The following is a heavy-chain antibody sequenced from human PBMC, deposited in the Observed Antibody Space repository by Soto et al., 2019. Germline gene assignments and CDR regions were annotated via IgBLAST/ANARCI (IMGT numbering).Heavy chain of an antibody. CDR2: KSGSSSTI. CDR3: ARVGSIADAGTPDY. D-gene: IGHD6-13*01. V-gene: IGHV3-11*01. CDR1: GFTFKHDY. Sequence: GGSLIPSTAARGFTFKHDYMGSFPQAPGKELEWGSYKSGSSSTIHAAASVKGRFTISRDNAKNSLYLEVYSLRAEGTAVYYCARVGSIADAGTPDYWGQGTLVTVSS. J-gene: IGHJ4*01.